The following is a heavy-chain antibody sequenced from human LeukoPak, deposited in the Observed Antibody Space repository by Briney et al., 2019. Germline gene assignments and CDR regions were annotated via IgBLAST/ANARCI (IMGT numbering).Heavy chain of an antibody. D-gene: IGHD6-13*01. CDR1: GFAVSGYW. J-gene: IGHJ4*02. CDR3: AREWQGGIAAAGTRIEGDY. CDR2: INQDGSEK. Sequence: PGGSQRLSCAVSGFAVSGYWMSWVRQGPGKGLEWVANINQDGSEKYYVDSVKGRFTISRDNAENSLFLQMSSLRVEDTAVYYCAREWQGGIAAAGTRIEGDYWGQGTLVAVSS. V-gene: IGHV3-7*01.